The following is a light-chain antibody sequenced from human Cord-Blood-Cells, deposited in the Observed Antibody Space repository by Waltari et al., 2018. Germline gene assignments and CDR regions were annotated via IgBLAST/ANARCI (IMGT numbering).Light chain of an antibody. V-gene: IGLV1-47*01. J-gene: IGLJ2*01. CDR3: AAWDDSLSGVV. CDR2: RNN. Sequence: QSVLTQPPSASGTPGQRVTISCSGSSSNIGSNYVYWYQQLPGTAPKLLIYRNNHRPAGVPGRFSGSNSGTSASLAISGRRSEDEADYYCAAWDDSLSGVVFGGGTKLTVL. CDR1: SSNIGSNY.